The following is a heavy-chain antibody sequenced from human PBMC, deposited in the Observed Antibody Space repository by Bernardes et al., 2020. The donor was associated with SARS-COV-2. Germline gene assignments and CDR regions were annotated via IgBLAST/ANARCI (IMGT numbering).Heavy chain of an antibody. CDR2: IYSGGST. D-gene: IGHD4-17*01. CDR3: ARVTENYGDYIDY. V-gene: IGHV3-66*01. Sequence: GGSLRLSCAASGFTVSSNYMSWVRQAPGKGLEWVSVIYSGGSTYYADSVKGRFTISRDNSKNTLYLQMNSLRAEDTAVYYCARVTENYGDYIDYWGQGTLVTVSS. CDR1: GFTVSSNY. J-gene: IGHJ4*02.